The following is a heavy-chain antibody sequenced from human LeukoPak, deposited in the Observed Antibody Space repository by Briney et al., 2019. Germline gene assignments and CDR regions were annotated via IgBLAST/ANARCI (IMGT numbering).Heavy chain of an antibody. CDR3: AKDGSIPWGYYMDV. CDR1: GFTVSSYG. V-gene: IGHV3-21*01. Sequence: GGSLRLSCAASGFTVSSYGMSWVRQAPGKGLEWVSFLSTSSSYIYYADSVKGRFTISRDNAKNSLYLQMNSLRAEDTAVYYCAKDGSIPWGYYMDVWGKGTTVTTSS. CDR2: LSTSSSYI. J-gene: IGHJ6*03. D-gene: IGHD2-2*02.